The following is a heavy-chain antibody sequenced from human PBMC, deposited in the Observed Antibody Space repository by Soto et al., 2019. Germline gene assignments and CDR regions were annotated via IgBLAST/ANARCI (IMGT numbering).Heavy chain of an antibody. D-gene: IGHD2-21*01. CDR2: ISSSGSTI. J-gene: IGHJ3*02. CDR1: GFTFSSYE. Sequence: EVQLVASGGGLVQPGGSLRLSCAASGFTFSSYEMNWVRQAPGKGLEWVSYISSSGSTIYYADSVKGRFTISRDNAKNSLDLQMNSLRAEDTAVYYCARNLVVAFDIWGRGTMVTVAS. V-gene: IGHV3-48*03. CDR3: ARNLVVAFDI.